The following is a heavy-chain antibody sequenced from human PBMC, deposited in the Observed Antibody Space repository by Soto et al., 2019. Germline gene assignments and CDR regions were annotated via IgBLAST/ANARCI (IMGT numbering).Heavy chain of an antibody. J-gene: IGHJ6*03. CDR3: ARAGDYCSGGSCYGGDYYYYMDV. V-gene: IGHV1-69*02. Sequence: QVQLVQSGAEVKKPGSSVKVSCKASGGTFSSYTISWVRQAPGQGLEWMGRIIPILGIANYAQKFQGRVTITADKSTSRAYMELSSLRSEDTAVYYCARAGDYCSGGSCYGGDYYYYMDVWGKGTTVTVSS. CDR2: IIPILGIA. CDR1: GGTFSSYT. D-gene: IGHD2-15*01.